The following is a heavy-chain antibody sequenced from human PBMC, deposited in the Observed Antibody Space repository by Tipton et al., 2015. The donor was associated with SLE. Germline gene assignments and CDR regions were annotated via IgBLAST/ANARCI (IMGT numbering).Heavy chain of an antibody. D-gene: IGHD3-22*01. CDR3: ARGGIYHDYSGNFDF. V-gene: IGHV4-59*01. J-gene: IGHJ4*02. CDR1: GDSISSYY. Sequence: GLVKPSETLSLTCTVSGDSISSYYWTWIRQPPGKGLEWIGYIYYSGHTHYNPSLKSRVTISLDTSKNQFSLRLTSVTAADTAIYYCARGGIYHDYSGNFDFWGQGTLVTASS. CDR2: IYYSGHT.